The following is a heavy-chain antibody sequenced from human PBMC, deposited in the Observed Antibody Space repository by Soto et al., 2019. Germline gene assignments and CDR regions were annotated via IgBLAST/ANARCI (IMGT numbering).Heavy chain of an antibody. J-gene: IGHJ2*01. Sequence: QVQLVQSGAEVKKPGSSVKVSCKASGGTFSSYAISWVRQAPGQGLEWMGGIIPIFGTANYAQKFQGRVTITADESTSTAYMELSSLRSEDTAVSYGARVIVGATYYWYFDLWCRGTLVTVCS. V-gene: IGHV1-69*01. D-gene: IGHD1-26*01. CDR3: ARVIVGATYYWYFDL. CDR2: IIPIFGTA. CDR1: GGTFSSYA.